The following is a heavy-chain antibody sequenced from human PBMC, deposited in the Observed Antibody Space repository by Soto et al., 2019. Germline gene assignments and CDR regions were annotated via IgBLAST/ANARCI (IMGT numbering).Heavy chain of an antibody. CDR1: GFTFDDYA. D-gene: IGHD3-3*01. Sequence: GGSLRLSCAASGFTFDDYAMHWVRQAPGKGLEWVASISWNSGSIGYADSVKGRFTISRDNAKNSLSLQMNSLRPEDTALYYCARLKDGFGVVISGKNWFDPWGQGTLVTVSS. CDR3: ARLKDGFGVVISGKNWFDP. J-gene: IGHJ5*02. CDR2: ISWNSGSI. V-gene: IGHV3-9*01.